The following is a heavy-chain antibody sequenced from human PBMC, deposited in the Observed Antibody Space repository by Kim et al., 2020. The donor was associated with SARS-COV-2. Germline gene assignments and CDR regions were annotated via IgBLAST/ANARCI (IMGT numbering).Heavy chain of an antibody. Sequence: ASVKVSCKASGYTFTGYYMHWVRQAPGQGLEWMGWINPNSGGTNYAQKFQGRVTMTRDTSISTAYMELSSLRSDDTAVYYCASLWFGGDYYYYGMDVWGQGTTVTVSS. V-gene: IGHV1-2*02. CDR2: INPNSGGT. CDR1: GYTFTGYY. D-gene: IGHD3-10*01. J-gene: IGHJ6*02. CDR3: ASLWFGGDYYYYGMDV.